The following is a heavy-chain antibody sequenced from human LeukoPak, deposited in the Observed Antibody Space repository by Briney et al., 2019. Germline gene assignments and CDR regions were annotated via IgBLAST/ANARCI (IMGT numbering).Heavy chain of an antibody. V-gene: IGHV3-23*01. CDR1: GFAFSSYA. Sequence: GGSLRLSCGASGFAFSSYAMSWVRQAPGKGLEWVSAISGGGGCTYYADSVKGRFTISRDNSKNTLYLQMNSLRAEDTAVYYCAKDFDWVSRLLDYWGQGTLVTVSS. J-gene: IGHJ4*02. CDR2: ISGGGGCT. D-gene: IGHD3-9*01. CDR3: AKDFDWVSRLLDY.